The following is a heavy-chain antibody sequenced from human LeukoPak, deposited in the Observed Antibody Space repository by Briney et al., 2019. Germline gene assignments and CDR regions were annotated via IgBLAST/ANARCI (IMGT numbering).Heavy chain of an antibody. CDR3: ARERNWFSPIDH. J-gene: IGHJ5*02. CDR2: IYYSGST. CDR1: GGSISSYY. V-gene: IGHV4-59*12. Sequence: KPSETLSLTCTVSGGSISSYYWSWIRQPPGKGLEGIGYIYYSGSTNYNPSLKSRVTISVDTSKNQFSLKLSSVTAADTAVYYCARERNWFSPIDHWGQGTLVTVSS. D-gene: IGHD1-1*01.